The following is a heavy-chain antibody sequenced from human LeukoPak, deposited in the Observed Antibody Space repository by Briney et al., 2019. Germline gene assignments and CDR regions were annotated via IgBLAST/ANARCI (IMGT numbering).Heavy chain of an antibody. D-gene: IGHD3-22*01. J-gene: IGHJ4*02. V-gene: IGHV3-21*01. CDR1: GFSFSRYS. CDR3: AKTYYYDSVGYSPFDY. CDR2: ISICSGSI. Sequence: GGSLRLSCVASGFSFSRYSMNWVRQAPGKGLERVSSISICSGSIYYADSVKGRFTISRDNAKNSLYLQMNSLRAEDTAIYYCAKTYYYDSVGYSPFDYWGQGSRVIVSS.